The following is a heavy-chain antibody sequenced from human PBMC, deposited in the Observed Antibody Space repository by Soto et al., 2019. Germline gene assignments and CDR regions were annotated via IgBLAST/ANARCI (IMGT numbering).Heavy chain of an antibody. CDR3: AKWDGVGATLPYYGMDV. J-gene: IGHJ6*02. CDR2: ISYDGSNK. V-gene: IGHV3-30*18. CDR1: GFTFSSYG. Sequence: PGGSLRLSCAASGFTFSSYGMHWVRQAPGKGLEWVAVISYDGSNKYYADSVKGRFTISRDNSKNTLYLQMNSLRAEDTAVYYCAKWDGVGATLPYYGMDVWGQGTTVTVSS. D-gene: IGHD1-26*01.